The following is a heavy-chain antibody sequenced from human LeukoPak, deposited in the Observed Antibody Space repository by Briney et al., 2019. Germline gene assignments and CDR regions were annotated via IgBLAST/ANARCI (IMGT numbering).Heavy chain of an antibody. V-gene: IGHV3-21*01. D-gene: IGHD3-10*01. J-gene: IGHJ4*02. CDR1: GFTFSSYS. Sequence: MTGGSLRLSCAASGFTFSSYSMNWVRQAPGKGLEWVSSISSSSSYIYYADSVKGRFTISRDNAKNSLYLQMNSLRAEDTAVYYCARDPFGRGNDFDYWGQGTLVTVSS. CDR3: ARDPFGRGNDFDY. CDR2: ISSSSSYI.